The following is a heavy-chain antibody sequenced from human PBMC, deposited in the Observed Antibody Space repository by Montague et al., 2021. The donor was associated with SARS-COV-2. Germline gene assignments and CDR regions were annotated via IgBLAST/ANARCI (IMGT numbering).Heavy chain of an antibody. CDR1: GGSINNYY. V-gene: IGHV4-59*13. D-gene: IGHD2-21*01. J-gene: IGHJ2*01. Sequence: SETLSLTCSVSGGSINNYYWGWVRQSPGKGLEWIGHIYYSGSVTTSYNPSLKSRVSISVDTSENQFSLKLTSVTAADTAVYYCARRGGGEVFARFMYWYFDVWSRGSLVTVSS. CDR2: IYYSGSVTT. CDR3: ARRGGGEVFARFMYWYFDV.